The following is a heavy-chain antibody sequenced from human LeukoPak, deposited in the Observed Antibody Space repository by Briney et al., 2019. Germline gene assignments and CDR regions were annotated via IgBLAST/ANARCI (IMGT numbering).Heavy chain of an antibody. CDR3: AKDRAYSSSSSLRYFQH. J-gene: IGHJ1*01. V-gene: IGHV3-23*01. CDR1: GFTFSSYA. D-gene: IGHD6-6*01. CDR2: ISGSGGST. Sequence: GGSLRLSCAASGFTFSSYAMSWVRQAPGKGLEWVSAISGSGGSTYYADSVKGRFTISRDNSKNTLYLQMNSLRAEDTAVYYCAKDRAYSSSSSLRYFQHWGQGTLVTVSS.